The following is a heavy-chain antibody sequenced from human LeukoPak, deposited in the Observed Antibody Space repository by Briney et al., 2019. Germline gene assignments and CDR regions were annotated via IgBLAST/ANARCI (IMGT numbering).Heavy chain of an antibody. CDR2: IYHSGST. D-gene: IGHD2-15*01. CDR3: ARVDTLAIFDY. CDR1: GGSISSGGYS. Sequence: SETLSLTCAVSGGSISSGGYSWSWIRQPPGKGLEWIGYIYHSGSTYYNPSLKSRVTISVDRSKNQFSLKLSSVTAADTAVYYCARVDTLAIFDYWGQGTLVTVSS. J-gene: IGHJ4*02. V-gene: IGHV4-30-2*01.